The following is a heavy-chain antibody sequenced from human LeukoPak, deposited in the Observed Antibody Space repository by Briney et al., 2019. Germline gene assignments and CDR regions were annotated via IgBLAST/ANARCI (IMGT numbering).Heavy chain of an antibody. CDR3: AKSSSGDDAFDI. V-gene: IGHV3-23*01. CDR1: GSTFSRYW. Sequence: GGSLRLSCAASGSTFSRYWMSWVRQAPGKGLEWVSAISGSGGSTYYADSVKGRFTISRDNSKNTLYLQMNSLRAEDTAVYYCAKSSSGDDAFDIWGQGTMVTVSS. D-gene: IGHD3-22*01. CDR2: ISGSGGST. J-gene: IGHJ3*02.